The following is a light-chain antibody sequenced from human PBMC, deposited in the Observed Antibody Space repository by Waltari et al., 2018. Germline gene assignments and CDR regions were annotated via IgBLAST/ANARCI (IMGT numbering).Light chain of an antibody. J-gene: IGLJ3*02. CDR3: CSYVGSNIYWV. CDR1: SSAVGGYNY. V-gene: IGLV2-11*01. Sequence: QSALTQPRSVSGSPGQSVTISCTGTSSAVGGYNYVSWYQQHPDKAPKLIIDDINKRPSGVPDRFSGSKSGNTASLTISGLQAEDEADYYCCSYVGSNIYWVFGGGTKLTVL. CDR2: DIN.